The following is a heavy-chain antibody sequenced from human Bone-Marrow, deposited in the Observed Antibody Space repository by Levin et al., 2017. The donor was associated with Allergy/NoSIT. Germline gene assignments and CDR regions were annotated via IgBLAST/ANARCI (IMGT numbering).Heavy chain of an antibody. CDR3: ATDRGTGYPPDYFES. CDR2: ISYDGKNE. Sequence: PGGSLRLSCAASRFTFPTYAMHWVRQAPGKGLEWVAVISYDGKNEYYGDAVKGRFTISRDNSNHTLFLQMNSLKPEDTSIYYCATDRGTGYPPDYFESWSQGTLVTVSS. D-gene: IGHD3-9*01. CDR1: RFTFPTYA. J-gene: IGHJ4*02. V-gene: IGHV3-30*03.